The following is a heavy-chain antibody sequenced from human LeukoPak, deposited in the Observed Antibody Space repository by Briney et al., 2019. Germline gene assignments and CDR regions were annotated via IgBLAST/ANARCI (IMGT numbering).Heavy chain of an antibody. J-gene: IGHJ5*02. CDR3: VRHLGANTWMGNWFDP. D-gene: IGHD1-1*01. CDR1: GGSISSYY. Sequence: SSETLSLTCAVSGGSISSYYWSWIRQPPGKGLEWIAYISDIGSINYNPSLKSRVTISLDTSKNQFSLKLNSVTAADTAIYYCVRHLGANTWMGNWFDPWGQGTLVTVSS. CDR2: ISDIGSI. V-gene: IGHV4-59*08.